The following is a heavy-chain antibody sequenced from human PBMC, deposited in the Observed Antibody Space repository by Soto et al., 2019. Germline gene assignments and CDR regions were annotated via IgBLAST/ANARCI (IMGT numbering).Heavy chain of an antibody. CDR1: GFTFSSYA. Sequence: GGSLRLSCAASGFTFSSYAMSWVRQAPGKGLEWVSAISGSCGSTYYADSVKGRFTISRDNSKNTLYLQMNSLRAEDTAVYYCAKGEQRSYYYDSSGYGPFDYWGQGTMVTVSS. CDR3: AKGEQRSYYYDSSGYGPFDY. J-gene: IGHJ4*03. CDR2: ISGSCGST. V-gene: IGHV3-23*01. D-gene: IGHD3-22*01.